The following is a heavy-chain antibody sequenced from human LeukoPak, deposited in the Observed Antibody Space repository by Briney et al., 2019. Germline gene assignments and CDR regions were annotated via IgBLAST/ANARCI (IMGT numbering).Heavy chain of an antibody. D-gene: IGHD3-22*01. CDR3: AKSSYYDSSGFYREYCFDY. CDR1: GFSFNNFG. J-gene: IGHJ4*02. V-gene: IGHV3-23*01. CDR2: ISGTGGST. Sequence: PGGSLRLSCVASGFSFNNFGMSWVRQAPGKGLEWVSRISGTGGSTHYADCVKGRFTISRDNSKNTLYLQMNSLRAGDTAVYYCAKSSYYDSSGFYREYCFDYWGQGTLVPVSS.